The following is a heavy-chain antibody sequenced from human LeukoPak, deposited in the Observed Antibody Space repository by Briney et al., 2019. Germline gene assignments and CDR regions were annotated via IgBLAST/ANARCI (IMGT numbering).Heavy chain of an antibody. Sequence: ASVKVSCKASAGTFSSYTISWVRQAPGQGLEWMGRIIPILGIANYAQKFQGRVMITADKSTSTAYMELSSLRSEDTAVYYCARAYGEYCGGDCYSDYYFDYWGQGTLVTVSS. CDR3: ARAYGEYCGGDCYSDYYFDY. CDR2: IIPILGIA. D-gene: IGHD2-21*02. J-gene: IGHJ4*02. V-gene: IGHV1-69*02. CDR1: AGTFSSYT.